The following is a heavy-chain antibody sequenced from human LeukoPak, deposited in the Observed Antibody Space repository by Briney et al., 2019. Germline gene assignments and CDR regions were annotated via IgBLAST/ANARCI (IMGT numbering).Heavy chain of an antibody. CDR3: AKESRGSSWILPYYDYGMDV. J-gene: IGHJ6*02. CDR1: GFTFNSYG. Sequence: GGSLRLSCAASGFTFNSYGMHWVRQAPGKGLEGAAVISYDGSNKYYADSVKGRFTISRDNSKNTLYLQMNSLRAEDTAVYYCAKESRGSSWILPYYDYGMDVWGQGTTVTVSS. D-gene: IGHD6-13*01. V-gene: IGHV3-30*18. CDR2: ISYDGSNK.